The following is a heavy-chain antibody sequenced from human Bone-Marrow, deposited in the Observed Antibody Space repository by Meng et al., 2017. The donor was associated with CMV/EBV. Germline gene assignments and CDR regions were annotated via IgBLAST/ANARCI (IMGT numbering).Heavy chain of an antibody. CDR2: IYPGDSDT. Sequence: GESLKISCKGSGYSFTSYWIGWVRQMPGKGLEWMGIIYPGDSDTRYSPSFQGQVTISADKSISTAYLQWSSLKASDTAMYYCARHGSYLTYYDFWSGYYDAFDIWGEATMVTVSS. V-gene: IGHV5-51*01. D-gene: IGHD3-3*01. J-gene: IGHJ3*02. CDR3: ARHGSYLTYYDFWSGYYDAFDI. CDR1: GYSFTSYW.